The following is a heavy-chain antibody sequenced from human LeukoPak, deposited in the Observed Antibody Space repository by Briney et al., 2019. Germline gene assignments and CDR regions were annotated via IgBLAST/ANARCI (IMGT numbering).Heavy chain of an antibody. D-gene: IGHD3-3*01. Sequence: PSETLSLTCAVSGGSISSSNWWSWVRQPPGKGLEWIGEIYHSGSTNYNPSLKSRVTISVDTSKNQFSLKLSSVTAADTAVYYCARGYYGSYYYYMDVWGKGTTVTISS. CDR3: ARGYYGSYYYYMDV. J-gene: IGHJ6*03. CDR1: GGSISSSNW. V-gene: IGHV4-4*02. CDR2: IYHSGST.